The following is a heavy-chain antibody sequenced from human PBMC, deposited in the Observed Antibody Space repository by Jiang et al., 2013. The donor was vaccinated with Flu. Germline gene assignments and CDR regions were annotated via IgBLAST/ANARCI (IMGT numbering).Heavy chain of an antibody. V-gene: IGHV4-34*01. CDR2: ISHYGST. J-gene: IGHJ4*02. Sequence: LLKPSETLSLTCAVYGGSFSGYYWELDPPRPQGRGWSGLGISHYGSTNYNPSLESRVTISVDLSKKQFSLKLTSVSAADTAVYYCARVRYIRRLQLRPHSPFDYWGQGTLVTVSS. D-gene: IGHD5-24*01. CDR3: ARVRYIRRLQLRPHSPFDY. CDR1: GGSFSGYY.